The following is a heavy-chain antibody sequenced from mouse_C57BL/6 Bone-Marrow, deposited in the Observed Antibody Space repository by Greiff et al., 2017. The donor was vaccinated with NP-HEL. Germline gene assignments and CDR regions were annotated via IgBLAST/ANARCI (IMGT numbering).Heavy chain of an antibody. Sequence: QVQLQQSDAELVKPGASVKISCKVSGYTFTDHTIHWMKQRPEQGLEWIGYIYPRDGSTKYNEKFKGKATLTADKSSSTAYMQLNSLTSEDSAVYFCAREGYYGSSQRDYFDYWGQGTTLTVSS. J-gene: IGHJ2*01. V-gene: IGHV1-78*01. CDR3: AREGYYGSSQRDYFDY. CDR1: GYTFTDHT. CDR2: IYPRDGST. D-gene: IGHD1-1*01.